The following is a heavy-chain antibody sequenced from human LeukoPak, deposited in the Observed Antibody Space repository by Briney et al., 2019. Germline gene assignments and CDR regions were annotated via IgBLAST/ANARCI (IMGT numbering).Heavy chain of an antibody. D-gene: IGHD3-22*01. CDR3: ARWSLHSSGWYFDS. Sequence: SETLSLTCTVSGDSINSFYWSWIRRPPGKGLEWIGYIYYSGSTNYNPSLKSRVTIAVNTSKDRFSLRLNSATAADTAVYYCARWSLHSSGWYFDSWGQGTLVTVSS. V-gene: IGHV4-59*01. J-gene: IGHJ4*02. CDR2: IYYSGST. CDR1: GDSINSFY.